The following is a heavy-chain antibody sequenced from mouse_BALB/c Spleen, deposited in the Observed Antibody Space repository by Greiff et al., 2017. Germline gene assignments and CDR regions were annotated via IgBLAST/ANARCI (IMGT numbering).Heavy chain of an antibody. D-gene: IGHD1-1*01. CDR3: ARKLREYYYAMDY. CDR2: ISTYNGNT. CDR1: GYTFTDYA. J-gene: IGHJ4*01. Sequence: VKLVESGPEVVRPGVSVKISCKGSGYTFTDYAMHWVKQSHAKSLEWIGVISTYNGNTNYNQKFKGKATMTVDKSSSTAYMELARLTSEDSAIYYCARKLREYYYAMDYWGQGTSVTVSS. V-gene: IGHV1-67*01.